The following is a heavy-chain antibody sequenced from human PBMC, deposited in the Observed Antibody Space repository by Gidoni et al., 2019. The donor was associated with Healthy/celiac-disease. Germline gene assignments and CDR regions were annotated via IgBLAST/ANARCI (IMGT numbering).Heavy chain of an antibody. CDR3: ARDARGEVLGYCSSTSCPRGNWFDP. D-gene: IGHD2-2*01. Sequence: QVQLVQSGAEVTKPGASVKVSCKASGYTFTRYAIHWVRQAPAQRLEVRGWINAGNGNTKYSQKFQGRVTITRDTAACTAYMELSSLRSEDTAVYYCARDARGEVLGYCSSTSCPRGNWFDPWGQGTLVTVSS. CDR2: INAGNGNT. V-gene: IGHV1-3*01. CDR1: GYTFTRYA. J-gene: IGHJ5*02.